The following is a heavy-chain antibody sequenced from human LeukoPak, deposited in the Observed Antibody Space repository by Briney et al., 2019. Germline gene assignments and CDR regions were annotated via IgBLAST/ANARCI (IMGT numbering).Heavy chain of an antibody. Sequence: SETLSLTCAVYGGSFSGYYWSWIRQPPGKGLEWIGEINHSGSTDYNPSLKGRVTISVDTSKNQFSLKLSSVTAADTAVYYCARFAQYNWNDRPFDYWGQGTLVTVSS. CDR2: INHSGST. V-gene: IGHV4-34*01. D-gene: IGHD1-1*01. CDR1: GGSFSGYY. CDR3: ARFAQYNWNDRPFDY. J-gene: IGHJ4*02.